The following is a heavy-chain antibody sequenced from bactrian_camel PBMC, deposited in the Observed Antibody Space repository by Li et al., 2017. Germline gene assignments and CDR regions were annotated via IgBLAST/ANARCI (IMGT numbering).Heavy chain of an antibody. V-gene: IGHV3S40*01. D-gene: IGHD3*01. Sequence: VQLVESGGGLVQPGGSLRLSCAASGFAFSLAAMSWVRQAPGKGLEWVSSISAAGGRTAYADSLEGRFTISRDNAKNTVYLQVTSLKTEDTAMYYCAKLRLWGDFGYWGQGTQVTVS. CDR3: AKLRLWGDFGY. J-gene: IGHJ6*01. CDR1: GFAFSLAA. CDR2: ISAAGGRT.